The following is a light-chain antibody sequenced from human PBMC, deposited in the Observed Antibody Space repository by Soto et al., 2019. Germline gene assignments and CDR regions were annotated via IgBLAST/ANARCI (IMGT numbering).Light chain of an antibody. Sequence: DIQMTQSPSTLSASVGDRVTITCRASQSISSWLAWYQQKPGKAPKLLIYDASSLESGVPSRFSGSGSGTEFTLTIRSLQPDDFETYYCQQYNSYSWTFGQGTKVDIK. CDR3: QQYNSYSWT. J-gene: IGKJ1*01. CDR2: DAS. CDR1: QSISSW. V-gene: IGKV1-5*01.